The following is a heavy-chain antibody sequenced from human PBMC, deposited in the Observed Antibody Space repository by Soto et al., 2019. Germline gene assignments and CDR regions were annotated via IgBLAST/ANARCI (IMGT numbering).Heavy chain of an antibody. D-gene: IGHD3-3*01. CDR3: ARDTGSDFYDFWSGYFP. J-gene: IGHJ5*02. Sequence: GGSLRLSCAASGFTFSSYSMNWVRQAPGKGLEWVSSISSSSSYIYYADSVKGRFTISRDSAKNSLYLQMNSLRAEDTAVYYCARDTGSDFYDFWSGYFPWGQGTLVTVSS. V-gene: IGHV3-21*01. CDR1: GFTFSSYS. CDR2: ISSSSSYI.